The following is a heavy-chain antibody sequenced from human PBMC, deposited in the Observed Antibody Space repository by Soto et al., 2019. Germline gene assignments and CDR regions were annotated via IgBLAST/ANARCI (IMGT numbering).Heavy chain of an antibody. V-gene: IGHV4-34*01. Sequence: SETLSLTCAVYGGSFSGYYWSWIRQPPGKGLEWIGEINHSGSTNYNPSLKSRVTISVDTSKNQFSLKLSSVTTADTAVYYCARSIAALVDWFDPWGQGTLVTVSS. CDR1: GGSFSGYY. J-gene: IGHJ5*02. D-gene: IGHD6-6*01. CDR2: INHSGST. CDR3: ARSIAALVDWFDP.